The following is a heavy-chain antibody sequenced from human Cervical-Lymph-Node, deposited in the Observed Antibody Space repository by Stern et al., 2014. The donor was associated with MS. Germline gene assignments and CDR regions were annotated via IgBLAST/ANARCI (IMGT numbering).Heavy chain of an antibody. J-gene: IGHJ4*02. CDR3: ARQTTAWASDV. Sequence: EVQLVESGAELIRPGESLKIACKGSGFKFSIYWIAWVRQMPGKGLEWMGIFYPGDSETRYSPSFQGQVTMSADKSTSTAYLQWSSLNASDTAMYFCARQTTAWASDVWGQGTLVTVSS. CDR2: FYPGDSET. D-gene: IGHD1-14*01. V-gene: IGHV5-51*01. CDR1: GFKFSIYW.